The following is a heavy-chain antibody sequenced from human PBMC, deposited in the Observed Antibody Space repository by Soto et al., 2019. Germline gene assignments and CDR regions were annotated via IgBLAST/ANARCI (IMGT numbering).Heavy chain of an antibody. J-gene: IGHJ3*02. Sequence: SXKVSFKASGYTXTSYGIRLVRQAPGQGLEWMGWISAYNGNTNYAQKLQGRVTMTKDTSTSTAYMELRSLRSDDTAVYYCAREGNYYDSSGYGPDAFDIWGQGTMVTVSS. V-gene: IGHV1-18*01. CDR2: ISAYNGNT. D-gene: IGHD3-22*01. CDR3: AREGNYYDSSGYGPDAFDI. CDR1: GYTXTSYG.